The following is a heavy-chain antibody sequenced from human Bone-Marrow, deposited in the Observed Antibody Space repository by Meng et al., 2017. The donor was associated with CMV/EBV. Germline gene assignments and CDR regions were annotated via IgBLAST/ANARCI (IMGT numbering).Heavy chain of an antibody. J-gene: IGHJ4*02. CDR2: ISSGSSTI. V-gene: IGHV3-48*04. D-gene: IGHD3-16*01. CDR1: GFTVSSNY. Sequence: GESLKISCAASGFTVSSNYMNWVRQAPGKGLEWVSYISSGSSTIYYADSVKGRFTISRDNAKNSLYLQMNSLRVDDTAVYYCVSGGGTSWGQGTLVTVSS. CDR3: VSGGGTS.